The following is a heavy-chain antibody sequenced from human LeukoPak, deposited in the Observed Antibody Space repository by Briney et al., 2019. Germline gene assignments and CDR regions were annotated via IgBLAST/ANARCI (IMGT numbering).Heavy chain of an antibody. Sequence: GGSLRLSCTASGFTFSNYSMHWVRQAPGKGLEWVSFISYDGGYTYYADSVKGRLTISRANSMNTLYLQMNSLRAEDTAVYYCARDQGEYYDSNYYISYWGQGTLVTVSS. J-gene: IGHJ4*02. D-gene: IGHD3-22*01. V-gene: IGHV3-33*01. CDR1: GFTFSNYS. CDR3: ARDQGEYYDSNYYISY. CDR2: ISYDGGYT.